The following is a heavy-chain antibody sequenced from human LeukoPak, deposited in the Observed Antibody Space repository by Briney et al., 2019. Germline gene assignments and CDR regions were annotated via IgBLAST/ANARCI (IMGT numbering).Heavy chain of an antibody. CDR2: INFSGST. CDR3: ASAPLGFCSGGTCKRYFDY. V-gene: IGHV4-30-4*01. D-gene: IGHD2-15*01. J-gene: IGHJ4*02. CDR1: GGSISSGDYY. Sequence: SETLSLTCTVSGGSISSGDYYWSWIRQPPGKGLEWFVYINFSGSTSYNRYLKSRVTLSVDTSKNQFSLKLSSVTAADTAVYYCASAPLGFCSGGTCKRYFDYWGQGTLVTVSS.